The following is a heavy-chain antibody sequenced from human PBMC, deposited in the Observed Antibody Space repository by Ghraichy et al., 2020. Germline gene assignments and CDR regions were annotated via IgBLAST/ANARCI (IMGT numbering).Heavy chain of an antibody. CDR3: AREPDRSVTAIPDRPLYFDY. CDR1: GYTFTSYG. V-gene: IGHV1-18*04. CDR2: ISAYNGNT. Sequence: ASVKVSCKASGYTFTSYGISWVRQAPGQGLEWMGWISAYNGNTNYAQKLQGRVTMTTDTSTSTAYMELRSLRSDDTAVYYCAREPDRSVTAIPDRPLYFDYWGQGTLVTVSS. D-gene: IGHD2-21*02. J-gene: IGHJ4*02.